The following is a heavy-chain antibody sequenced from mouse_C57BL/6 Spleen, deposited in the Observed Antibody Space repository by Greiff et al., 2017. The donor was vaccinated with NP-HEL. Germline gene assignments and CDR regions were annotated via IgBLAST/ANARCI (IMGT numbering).Heavy chain of an antibody. D-gene: IGHD2-1*01. J-gene: IGHJ2*01. CDR2: INPGSGGT. CDR3: ASGGNYDYFDY. CDR1: GYAFTNYL. V-gene: IGHV1-54*01. Sequence: QVQLKQSGAELVRPGTSVKVSCKASGYAFTNYLIEWVKQRPGQGLEWIGVINPGSGGTNYNEKFKGKATLTADKSSSTAYMQLSSLTSEDSAVYFCASGGNYDYFDYWGQGTTLTVSS.